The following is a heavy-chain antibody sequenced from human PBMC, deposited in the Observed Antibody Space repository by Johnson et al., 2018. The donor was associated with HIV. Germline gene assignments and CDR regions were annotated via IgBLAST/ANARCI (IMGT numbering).Heavy chain of an antibody. CDR1: GFTFSTYA. Sequence: QVQLVESGGGVVQPGRSLRLSCAASGFTFSTYAMHWVRQAPGKGLAWVAVISYDGSNKYFADSVQGRFTISRDNSKNTLFLQMNSLRAEDTAVYYCARALITFTVLASFDVWGHGTMVTVSS. CDR3: ARALITFTVLASFDV. D-gene: IGHD3-16*01. J-gene: IGHJ3*01. V-gene: IGHV3-30*04. CDR2: ISYDGSNK.